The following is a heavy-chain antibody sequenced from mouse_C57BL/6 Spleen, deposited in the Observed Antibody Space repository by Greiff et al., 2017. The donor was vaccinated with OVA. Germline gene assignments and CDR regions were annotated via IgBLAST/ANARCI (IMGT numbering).Heavy chain of an antibody. J-gene: IGHJ2*01. V-gene: IGHV1-55*01. CDR2: IYPGSGST. D-gene: IGHD1-1*01. CDR3: ARGYYGSPYYFDY. Sequence: QVQLQQPGAELVKPGASVKMSCKASGYTFTSYWITWVKPRPGQGLEWIGDIYPGSGSTNYNEKFKSKATLTVDTSSSTAYMQLSSLTSEDSAVYYCARGYYGSPYYFDYWGQGTTLTVSS. CDR1: GYTFTSYW.